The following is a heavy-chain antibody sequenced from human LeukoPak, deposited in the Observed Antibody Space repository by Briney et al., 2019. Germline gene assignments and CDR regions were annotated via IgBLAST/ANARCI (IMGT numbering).Heavy chain of an antibody. Sequence: SVKVSCKASGGTFSSYASSWVRQAPGQGLEWMGRINPILGITNNAQKIQGRITITEATYTSTAYMELSSLRAEATAEYFCARNRAYCCGDCYSLWFDPWGRETLVSVS. V-gene: IGHV1-69*04. J-gene: IGHJ5*02. CDR1: GGTFSSYA. CDR2: INPILGIT. D-gene: IGHD2-21*02. CDR3: ARNRAYCCGDCYSLWFDP.